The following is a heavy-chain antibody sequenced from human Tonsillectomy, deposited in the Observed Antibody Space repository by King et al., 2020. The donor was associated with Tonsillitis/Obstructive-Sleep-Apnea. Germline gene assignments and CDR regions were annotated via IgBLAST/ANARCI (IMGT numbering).Heavy chain of an antibody. D-gene: IGHD2-8*01. Sequence: QLQESGPGLVKPSQTLSLTCTVSGCSISSGGYYWSWIRQHPGKGLEWIGYISYRGNTYYNPSLKSRVTISLDTSKNQFSLKLSSVTAADTAVYYCARELPYCRNGVFSGHNWLDLWGQGTLVTVSS. CDR2: ISYRGNT. J-gene: IGHJ5*02. V-gene: IGHV4-31*03. CDR1: GCSISSGGYY. CDR3: ARELPYCRNGVFSGHNWLDL.